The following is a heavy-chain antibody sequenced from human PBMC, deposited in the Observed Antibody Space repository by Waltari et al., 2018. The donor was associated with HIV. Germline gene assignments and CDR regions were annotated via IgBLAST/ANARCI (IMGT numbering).Heavy chain of an antibody. Sequence: QVQLVQSGAAVKKPGASVKVSCKVSGYTLTELSMPWLRQAPGKGLEWMGGFDPEDGETIYAQKFQGRVTMTEDTSTDTAYMELSSLRSEDTAVYYCATVHSSGWYPWFDPWGQGTLVTVSS. CDR2: FDPEDGET. J-gene: IGHJ5*02. V-gene: IGHV1-24*01. CDR3: ATVHSSGWYPWFDP. CDR1: GYTLTELS. D-gene: IGHD6-19*01.